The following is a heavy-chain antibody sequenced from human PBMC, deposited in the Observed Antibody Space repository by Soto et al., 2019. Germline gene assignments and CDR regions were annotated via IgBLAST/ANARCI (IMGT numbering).Heavy chain of an antibody. CDR3: ARGSTIFGLTY. CDR1: GGSFSGYY. D-gene: IGHD3-3*01. CDR2: INHSGST. J-gene: IGHJ4*02. V-gene: IGHV4-34*01. Sequence: QVQLQQWGAGLLKPSETLSLTCAVYGGSFSGYYWSWIRQPPGKGLEWIGEINHSGSTNYNPSLKSRVTISVDTSKNQFSLKVSSVTAADTAVYYSARGSTIFGLTYWGQGTLVTVSS.